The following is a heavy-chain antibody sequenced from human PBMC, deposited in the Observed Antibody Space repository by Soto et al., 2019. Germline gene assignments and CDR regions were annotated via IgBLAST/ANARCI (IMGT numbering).Heavy chain of an antibody. J-gene: IGHJ6*03. CDR1: GCTFSSYT. Sequence: ASVKVSCKASGCTFSSYTISWVRQAPGQGLEWMGRIIPILGIANYAQKFQGRVTITADKSTSTAYMELSSLRSEDTAVYYCAREGHSSSWPPGGSYYYYYYMDVWGKGTTVTVSS. V-gene: IGHV1-69*04. CDR2: IIPILGIA. CDR3: AREGHSSSWPPGGSYYYYYYMDV. D-gene: IGHD6-13*01.